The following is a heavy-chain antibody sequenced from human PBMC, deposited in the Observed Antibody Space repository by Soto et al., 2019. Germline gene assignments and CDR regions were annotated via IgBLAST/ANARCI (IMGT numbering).Heavy chain of an antibody. Sequence: SETLSLTCTVSGGSISGYYWSWIRQSPGKGLEWIGHMYHGGRTNYSPSLKSRVTMSLDSSKNQFSLNLSSVTAADTAVYFCARDPGYCTNGVCPIFDFWGQGVLVTVSS. V-gene: IGHV4-59*01. CDR2: MYHGGRT. J-gene: IGHJ4*02. D-gene: IGHD2-8*01. CDR3: ARDPGYCTNGVCPIFDF. CDR1: GGSISGYY.